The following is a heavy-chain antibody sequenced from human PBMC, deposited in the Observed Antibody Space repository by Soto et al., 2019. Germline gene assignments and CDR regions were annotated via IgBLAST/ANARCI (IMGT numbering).Heavy chain of an antibody. CDR2: IYWDDDK. D-gene: IGHD7-27*01. J-gene: IGHJ4*02. CDR1: GFSLSTSGVG. CDR3: ANSSLGMATPPVS. Sequence: QITLKESGPTLVEPTQTLTLTCTFCGFSLSTSGVGVGWIRQPPGKALEWLALIYWDDDKRSSPSLKSRLTIPKDTSKTQVVLTRTTWAPVDTAKFYWANSSLGMATPPVSGGKGTLVTVSS. V-gene: IGHV2-5*02.